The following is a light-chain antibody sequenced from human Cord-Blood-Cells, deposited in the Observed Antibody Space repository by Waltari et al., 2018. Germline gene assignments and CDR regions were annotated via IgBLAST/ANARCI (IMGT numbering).Light chain of an antibody. V-gene: IGLV2-23*01. J-gene: IGLJ3*02. CDR2: EGS. CDR1: SSDVGSYNL. CDR3: CSYAGSSTPNWV. Sequence: QSALTQPASVSGSPGQSLTISCTGTSSDVGSYNLVSWYQQHPGKAPKPMIYEGSKRPSGVSNRFSGSKSGNTASLTISGLQAEDEADYYCCSYAGSSTPNWVFGGGTKLTVL.